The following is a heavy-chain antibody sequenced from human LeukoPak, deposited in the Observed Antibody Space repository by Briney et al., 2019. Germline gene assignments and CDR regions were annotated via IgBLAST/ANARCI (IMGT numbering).Heavy chain of an antibody. Sequence: PGGSLRLSCAASGFTFSTYGMSWVRQAPGKGLDWVSAVSDSGGSTHYADSVTGRFTISRDNSKNTLYLQMNSLRAEDTAVYYCAKDRYYDNTGDHYESEYWGQGTLVTVSS. CDR1: GFTFSTYG. V-gene: IGHV3-23*01. CDR2: VSDSGGST. D-gene: IGHD3-22*01. J-gene: IGHJ4*02. CDR3: AKDRYYDNTGDHYESEY.